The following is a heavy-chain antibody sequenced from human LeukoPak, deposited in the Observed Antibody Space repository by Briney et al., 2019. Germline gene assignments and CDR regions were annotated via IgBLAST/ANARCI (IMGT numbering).Heavy chain of an antibody. CDR2: ISSSGSTI. J-gene: IGHJ4*02. Sequence: GGSLRLSCAASGFTFSDYYMSWIRQAPGKGLEGVSYISSSGSTIYYADSVKGRFTISRDNAKNSLYLQMNSRRAEDTAVYYCARETKSAAILDYWGQGTLVTVSS. CDR3: ARETKSAAILDY. V-gene: IGHV3-11*04. CDR1: GFTFSDYY. D-gene: IGHD2-2*02.